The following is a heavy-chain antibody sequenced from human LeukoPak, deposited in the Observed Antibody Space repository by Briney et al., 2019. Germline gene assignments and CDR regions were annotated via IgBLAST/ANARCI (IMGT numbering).Heavy chain of an antibody. Sequence: PGGSLRLSCAASGFTFSNAWMSWVRQAPGKGLEWVGRIKSKTDGETTDYAAPVKGRFTISRDDSKNTLYLQMNSLKTEDTAVYYCTTGLATIRHYYYGMDVWGQGTTVTVSS. J-gene: IGHJ6*02. CDR2: IKSKTDGETT. CDR3: TTGLATIRHYYYGMDV. V-gene: IGHV3-15*01. D-gene: IGHD5-24*01. CDR1: GFTFSNAW.